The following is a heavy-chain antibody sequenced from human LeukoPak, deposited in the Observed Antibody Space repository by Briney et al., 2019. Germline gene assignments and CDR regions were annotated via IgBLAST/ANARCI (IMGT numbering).Heavy chain of an antibody. CDR2: IYYSVST. V-gene: IGHV4-30-4*01. J-gene: IGHJ6*04. CDR3: ARVPLDYGDYTASYYYYGMDV. Sequence: SETLSLTCTVSGGSLSSGDYYWSWVRQPPGKGLEWIGYIYYSVSTYYNPSLKSQVTISVDTSKNQFSLKLSSVTAADTAVYYCARVPLDYGDYTASYYYYGMDVWGKGTTVTVSS. CDR1: GGSLSSGDYY. D-gene: IGHD4-17*01.